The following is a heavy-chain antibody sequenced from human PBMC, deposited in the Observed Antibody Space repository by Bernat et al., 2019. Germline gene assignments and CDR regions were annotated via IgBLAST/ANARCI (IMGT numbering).Heavy chain of an antibody. CDR1: GFTFSSYA. D-gene: IGHD3-10*01. CDR2: ISGSGGST. V-gene: IGHV3-23*04. J-gene: IGHJ4*02. CDR3: AKTYGSGSYSLDY. Sequence: VQLVESGGGVVQPGRSLRLSCAASGFTFSSYAMSWVRQAPGKGLEWVSAISGSGGSTYYADSVKGRFTISRDNSKNTLYLQMNSLRAEDTAVYYCAKTYGSGSYSLDYWGQGTPVTVSS.